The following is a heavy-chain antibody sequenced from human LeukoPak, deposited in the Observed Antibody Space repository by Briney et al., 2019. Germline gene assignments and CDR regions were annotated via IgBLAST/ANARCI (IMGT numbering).Heavy chain of an antibody. Sequence: ASVKVSCKASGYTFTSYGISWVRQAPGQGLEWMGWISAYNGNTNYAQKLQGRVTMTTNTSTSTAYMELRSLRSDDTAVYYCARGRDLYYYDSSGYYYFDYWGQGTLVTVSS. J-gene: IGHJ4*02. V-gene: IGHV1-18*01. CDR3: ARGRDLYYYDSSGYYYFDY. CDR2: ISAYNGNT. D-gene: IGHD3-22*01. CDR1: GYTFTSYG.